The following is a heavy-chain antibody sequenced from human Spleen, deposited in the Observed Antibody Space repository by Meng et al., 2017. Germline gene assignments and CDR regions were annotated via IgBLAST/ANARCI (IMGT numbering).Heavy chain of an antibody. Sequence: SETLSLTCTVSGGSISSSSYYWGWIRQPPGKGLEWIGSIYYSGSTYYNPSLKSRVTISVDTSKNQFSLKLSSVTAADTAVYYCARDPFRRWLQSRNDAFDIWGQGTMVTVSS. CDR1: GGSISSSSYY. CDR2: IYYSGST. D-gene: IGHD5-24*01. CDR3: ARDPFRRWLQSRNDAFDI. J-gene: IGHJ3*02. V-gene: IGHV4-39*07.